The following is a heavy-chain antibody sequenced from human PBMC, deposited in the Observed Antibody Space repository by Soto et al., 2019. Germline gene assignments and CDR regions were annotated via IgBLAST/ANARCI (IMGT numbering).Heavy chain of an antibody. CDR3: AQAPWLAYCGGDCYNFDY. V-gene: IGHV3-30*18. D-gene: IGHD2-21*02. Sequence: ESGGGVVQPGMSLRRSCAASGFTFSSYGMHWVRQAPVKGLEWVAVISYDGSNKYYADSVKGRFTISRDNSKNTLYLQMNSLRAEDTAVYYCAQAPWLAYCGGDCYNFDYWGQGTLVTVSS. J-gene: IGHJ4*02. CDR2: ISYDGSNK. CDR1: GFTFSSYG.